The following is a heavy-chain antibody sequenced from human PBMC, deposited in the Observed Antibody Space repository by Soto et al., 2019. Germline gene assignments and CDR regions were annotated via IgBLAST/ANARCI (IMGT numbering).Heavy chain of an antibody. Sequence: QVQLVESGGGVVQPGRSLRLSCAASGFTFSSYAMHWVRQAPGKGLEWVAVISYDGSNKYYADSVKGRFTISRDNSKNTLYLQMNSLRAEDTAVYYCARDQATIKPHYFDYWGQGTLVTVSS. J-gene: IGHJ4*02. D-gene: IGHD5-12*01. CDR1: GFTFSSYA. CDR3: ARDQATIKPHYFDY. CDR2: ISYDGSNK. V-gene: IGHV3-30-3*01.